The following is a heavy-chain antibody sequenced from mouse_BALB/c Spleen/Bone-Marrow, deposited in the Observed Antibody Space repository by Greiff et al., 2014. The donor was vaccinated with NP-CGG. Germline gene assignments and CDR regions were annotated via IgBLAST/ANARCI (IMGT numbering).Heavy chain of an antibody. D-gene: IGHD2-3*01. Sequence: VQLQQSGPELVKPGASVKISCKASGYTFTDYNMHWVKQSHGKSLEWIGYIYPYNGGTGYNQEFKSKATLTVDNSSSTAYMELRSLTSEDSAVYYCARIYDGYFLFDYWGQGTTLTGSS. V-gene: IGHV1S29*02. CDR1: GYTFTDYN. CDR2: IYPYNGGT. CDR3: ARIYDGYFLFDY. J-gene: IGHJ2*01.